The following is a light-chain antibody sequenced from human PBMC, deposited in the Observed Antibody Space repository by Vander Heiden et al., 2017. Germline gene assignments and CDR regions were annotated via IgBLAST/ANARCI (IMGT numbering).Light chain of an antibody. CDR3: EAWDDSLSGWV. V-gene: IGLV1-44*01. CDR2: SNN. Sequence: QSVVTQPASASGTPGQRGTISCSGSRPNIGSNTVNWYQQLPGTAPKLLMCSNNQRPSGVPDRSSGYKSGTSAPLVISGLQSEDEADYYCEAWDDSLSGWVFGGGTKLTVL. J-gene: IGLJ3*02. CDR1: RPNIGSNT.